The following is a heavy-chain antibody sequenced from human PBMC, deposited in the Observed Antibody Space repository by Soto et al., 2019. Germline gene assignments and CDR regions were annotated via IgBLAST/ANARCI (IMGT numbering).Heavy chain of an antibody. V-gene: IGHV3-15*07. CDR3: HTERVGQFDF. J-gene: IGHJ4*02. D-gene: IGHD1-26*01. CDR2: FRSATDGGTT. Sequence: EVQLVESGGGLVKPGESLRLSCAASGFTFTNAWMNWVRQAPGKGLEWVARFRSATDGGTTDYAAPVEGRFIILRDDSISMLYLQMNSMKTEDTAVYYCHTERVGQFDFWGQGAMVTVSS. CDR1: GFTFTNAW.